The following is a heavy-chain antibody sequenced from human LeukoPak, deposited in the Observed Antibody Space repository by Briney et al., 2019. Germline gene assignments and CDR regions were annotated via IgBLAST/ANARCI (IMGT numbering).Heavy chain of an antibody. CDR1: GFTFSSYV. V-gene: IGHV3-30*04. Sequence: GRSLRLSCAASGFTFSSYVMHWVRQAPGKGLEWVAIISYDGSNEYYADSVKGRFTISRDNSKNTLYLQMNSLRAADTAVYYCARESSSQNYFYMDVWGNGTTVSVSS. CDR2: ISYDGSNE. J-gene: IGHJ6*03. CDR3: ARESSSQNYFYMDV.